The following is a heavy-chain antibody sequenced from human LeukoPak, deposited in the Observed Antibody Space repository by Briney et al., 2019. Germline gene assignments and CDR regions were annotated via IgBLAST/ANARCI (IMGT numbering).Heavy chain of an antibody. CDR1: GFTFSSYW. CDR3: ARVGGWLLRAFDI. V-gene: IGHV3-7*01. D-gene: IGHD5-24*01. J-gene: IGHJ3*02. CDR2: IKQDGSEK. Sequence: QAGGSLRLSCAASGFTFSSYWMSWVRQAPGKGLEWVANIKQDGSEKYYVDSVKGRFTISRDNAKNSLYLQMNSLRAEDTAVYYCARVGGWLLRAFDIWGQGTMVTVSS.